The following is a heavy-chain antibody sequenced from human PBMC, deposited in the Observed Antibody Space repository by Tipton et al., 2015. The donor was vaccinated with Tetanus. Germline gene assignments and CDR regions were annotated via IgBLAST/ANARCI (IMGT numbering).Heavy chain of an antibody. J-gene: IGHJ4*02. CDR3: ARDSKYGDYATLPRDY. V-gene: IGHV1-46*01. Sequence: QLVQSGPEVKKPGASVKVSCKASGYTFTSYYMHWVRQAPGQGLEWMGIINPSGGSTSYAQKFQGRVTMTRDTSTSTVYMELSSLRSEDTAVYYCARDSKYGDYATLPRDYWGQGTLVTVSS. D-gene: IGHD4-17*01. CDR2: INPSGGST. CDR1: GYTFTSYY.